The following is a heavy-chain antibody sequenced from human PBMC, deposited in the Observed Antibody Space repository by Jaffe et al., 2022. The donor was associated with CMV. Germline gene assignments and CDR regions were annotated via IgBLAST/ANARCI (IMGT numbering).Heavy chain of an antibody. D-gene: IGHD6-13*01. CDR2: IYYSGST. J-gene: IGHJ6*02. CDR3: ARLGGSSWSLTYYGMDV. CDR1: GGSISSSSYY. V-gene: IGHV4-39*01. Sequence: QLQLQESGPGLVKPSETLSLTCTVSGGSISSSSYYWGWIRQPPGKGLEWIGSIYYSGSTYYNPSLKSRVTISVDTSKNQFSLKLSSVTAADTAVYYCARLGGSSWSLTYYGMDVWGQGTTVTVSS.